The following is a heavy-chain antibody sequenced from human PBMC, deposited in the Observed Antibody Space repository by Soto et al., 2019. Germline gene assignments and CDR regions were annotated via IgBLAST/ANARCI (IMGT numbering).Heavy chain of an antibody. CDR2: IYHDGRT. D-gene: IGHD3-10*01. CDR1: GVSISSGDYS. Sequence: SETLSLTCAVSGVSISSGDYSWSWIRQPPGKGLEWIGYIYHDGRTLYNPSLKSRVTISLDRSKNQFSLKLSSVTAADTAVYYCASDYGSGTYRFDYGGQGPLVXFSS. J-gene: IGHJ4*02. CDR3: ASDYGSGTYRFDY. V-gene: IGHV4-30-2*01.